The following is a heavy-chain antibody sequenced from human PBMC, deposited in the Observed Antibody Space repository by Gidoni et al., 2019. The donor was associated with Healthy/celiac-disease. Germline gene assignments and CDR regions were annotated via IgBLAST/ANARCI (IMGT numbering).Heavy chain of an antibody. CDR2: ISAYNGNT. Sequence: QVQLVQSGAEVKKPGASVKVSCKASGYTFTSYGISWVRQAPGQGLEWMGWISAYNGNTNNAQKRQGRVTMTTDTSTSTAYMELRSMRSDDTAVYDCARGSGIAAAHYYYGMDVWGKGTTVTVSS. CDR1: GYTFTSYG. D-gene: IGHD6-13*01. J-gene: IGHJ6*04. CDR3: ARGSGIAAAHYYYGMDV. V-gene: IGHV1-18*01.